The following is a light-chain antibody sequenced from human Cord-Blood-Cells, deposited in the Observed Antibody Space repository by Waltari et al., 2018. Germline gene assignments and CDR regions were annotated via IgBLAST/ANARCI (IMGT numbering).Light chain of an antibody. V-gene: IGKV4-1*01. J-gene: IGKJ2*01. CDR3: QQYYSTPYT. CDR1: KSVLYSSNNKNY. Sequence: DIVMTQSPDSLAVSLAERATINCKSSKSVLYSSNNKNYFAWYQQKPGQPPKLLIYWASTRESGVPDRFSGSGSGTDFTLTISSLQAEDVAVYYCQQYYSTPYTFGQGTKLEIK. CDR2: WAS.